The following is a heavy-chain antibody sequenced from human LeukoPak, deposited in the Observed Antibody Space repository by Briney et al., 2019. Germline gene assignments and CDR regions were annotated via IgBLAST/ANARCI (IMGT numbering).Heavy chain of an antibody. CDR3: ARGEPAYCSSNSCSYDY. CDR2: INHSGST. CDR1: GGSFSGYY. D-gene: IGHD2-2*01. Sequence: SETLSLTCAIYGGSFSGYYWSWIRQPPGKGLEWIREINHSGSTYYNPSLKSRATISVDTSKNQFSLKLNSVTAADTAVYYCARGEPAYCSSNSCSYDYWGQGTLVTVSS. V-gene: IGHV4-34*01. J-gene: IGHJ4*02.